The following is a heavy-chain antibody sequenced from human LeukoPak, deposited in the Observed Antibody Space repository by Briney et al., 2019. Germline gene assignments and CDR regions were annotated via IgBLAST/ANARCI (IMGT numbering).Heavy chain of an antibody. D-gene: IGHD4-17*01. V-gene: IGHV5-51*01. CDR3: ARHHFPRATVPRFGLAYGMDV. Sequence: GESLKTSCKGSGYSFTTYWIGWVRPMPGKGLEWMGIIYPGDSDTRYSPSFQGQVTISADKSISTAYLQWSSLKASDTALYYCARHHFPRATVPRFGLAYGMDVWGQGTTVTVSS. CDR1: GYSFTTYW. J-gene: IGHJ6*02. CDR2: IYPGDSDT.